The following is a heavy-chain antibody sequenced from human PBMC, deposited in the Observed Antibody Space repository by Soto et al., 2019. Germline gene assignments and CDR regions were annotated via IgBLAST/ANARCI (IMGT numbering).Heavy chain of an antibody. D-gene: IGHD3-16*01. J-gene: IGHJ6*03. Sequence: QMQLVESGGGVVQPGRSLRLSCAASGFTFSRSGMQWVRQAPGKGLEWVAVIWYDGNNEYYADSVEGRFTIPRDNSKNTLYLQTNSLRAEDTAVYYCARGSGHNYYYMDVWGKGTTVTVSS. CDR3: ARGSGHNYYYMDV. V-gene: IGHV3-33*01. CDR1: GFTFSRSG. CDR2: IWYDGNNE.